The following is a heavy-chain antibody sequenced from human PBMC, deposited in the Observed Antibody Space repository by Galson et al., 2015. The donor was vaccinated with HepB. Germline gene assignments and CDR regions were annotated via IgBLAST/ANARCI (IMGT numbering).Heavy chain of an antibody. CDR2: ISSSSSYT. J-gene: IGHJ6*02. V-gene: IGHV3-11*06. D-gene: IGHD5-12*01. Sequence: SLRLSCAASGFTFSDYYMSWIRQAPGKGLKWVSYISSSSSYTNYADSVKGRFTISRDNAKNSLYLQMNSLRAEDTAVYYCAKDGIEWYYYGMDVWGQGTTVTVSS. CDR1: GFTFSDYY. CDR3: AKDGIEWYYYGMDV.